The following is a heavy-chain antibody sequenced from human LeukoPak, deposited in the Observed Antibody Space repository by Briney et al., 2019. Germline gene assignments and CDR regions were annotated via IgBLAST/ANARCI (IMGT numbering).Heavy chain of an antibody. J-gene: IGHJ4*02. CDR3: AKDGDRGGSCYLCSPHDY. CDR2: ISGSGGST. V-gene: IGHV3-23*01. D-gene: IGHD2-15*01. CDR1: GVTFCSYA. Sequence: PGGSLRLSCAASGVTFCSYAMSWVGQARGKGLEWVSAISGSGGSTYYADSVKGRFTISRDNSKNTLYLQMNSLRAEDTAVYYCAKDGDRGGSCYLCSPHDYWGQGTLVTVSS.